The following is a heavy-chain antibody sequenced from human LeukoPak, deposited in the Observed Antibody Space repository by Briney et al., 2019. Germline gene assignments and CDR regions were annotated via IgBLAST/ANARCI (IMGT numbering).Heavy chain of an antibody. CDR3: AKEASGFYYFDY. CDR1: GFTYGDYA. CDR2: HSWNSGSI. J-gene: IGHJ4*02. D-gene: IGHD3-3*01. V-gene: IGHV3-9*01. Sequence: PGRSLRLSCATSGFTYGDYAMHWVRQSTEKAPEWVSGHSWNSGSIGYADSVKVRFTISRDNAKNSLYLQMNSLRAEDTALYYCAKEASGFYYFDYWGQGTLVTVSS.